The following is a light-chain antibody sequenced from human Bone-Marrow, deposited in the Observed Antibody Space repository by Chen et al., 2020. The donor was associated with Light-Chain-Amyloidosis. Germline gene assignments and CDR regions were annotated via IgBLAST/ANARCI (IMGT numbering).Light chain of an antibody. Sequence: SYELTQPPSVSVSPGQMASITCSGDDLPTKYAYWYQQKPGQAPVLVIHRDTERPSGISERFSGSSSGTTATLTISGVQAEDEADYHCQSADSSGTYEVIFGGGTKLTV. V-gene: IGLV3-25*03. CDR2: RDT. J-gene: IGLJ2*01. CDR3: QSADSSGTYEVI. CDR1: DLPTKY.